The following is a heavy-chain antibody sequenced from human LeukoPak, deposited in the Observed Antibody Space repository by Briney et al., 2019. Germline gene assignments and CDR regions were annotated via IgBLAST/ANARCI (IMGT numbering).Heavy chain of an antibody. CDR2: MNPNSGNT. D-gene: IGHD1-1*01. CDR1: GYTFTSYD. CDR3: AKETTRPRVGRGNFDY. V-gene: IGHV1-8*03. J-gene: IGHJ4*02. Sequence: ASVKVSCKASGYTFTSYDINWVRQATGQGLKWMGWMNPNSGNTGYAQKFQGRVTITRNTSISTAYMELSSLRAEDTAVYYCAKETTRPRVGRGNFDYWGQGTLVTVSS.